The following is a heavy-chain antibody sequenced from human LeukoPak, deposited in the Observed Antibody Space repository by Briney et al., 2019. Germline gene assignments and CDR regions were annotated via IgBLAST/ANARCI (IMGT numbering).Heavy chain of an antibody. D-gene: IGHD3-10*01. V-gene: IGHV1-2*06. J-gene: IGHJ3*02. CDR3: ARGRGADDAFDI. CDR1: GYTFTGYY. CDR2: INPNSGGT. Sequence: GASVKVSCKASGYTFTGYYMHWVRQAPGQGLEWMGRINPNSGGTNYAQKFQGRVTMTRDTSISTAYMELSRLRFDDTAVYYCARGRGADDAFDIWGQGTMVTVSS.